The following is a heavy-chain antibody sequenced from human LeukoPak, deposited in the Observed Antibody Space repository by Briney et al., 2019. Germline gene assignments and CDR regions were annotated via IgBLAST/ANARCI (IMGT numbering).Heavy chain of an antibody. Sequence: SQTLSLTCAISGDSVSSNSAAWNWIRQSPSRGLEWLGRTYYRSRWYNEYALSVKSRITIIPDTSKNHSSLQLNSVTPEDTAVYYCARVPGIAAAGDRYFDYWGQGTLVTVSS. D-gene: IGHD6-13*01. CDR2: TYYRSRWYN. CDR1: GDSVSSNSAA. V-gene: IGHV6-1*01. CDR3: ARVPGIAAAGDRYFDY. J-gene: IGHJ4*02.